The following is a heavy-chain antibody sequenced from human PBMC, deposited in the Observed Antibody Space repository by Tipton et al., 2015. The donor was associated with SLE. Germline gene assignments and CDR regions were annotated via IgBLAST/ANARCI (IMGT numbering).Heavy chain of an antibody. D-gene: IGHD3-3*01. CDR3: ARRDFWSGYHRY. CDR2: IHTSGST. V-gene: IGHV4-61*02. Sequence: TLSLTCTVSGGSIRSGSYHWSWIRQPAGKGLEWIGRIHTSGSTYYNPSLKSRVTISVDTSKNQFSLKLSSVTAADTAVYYCARRDFWSGYHRYWGQGTLVTVSS. CDR1: GGSIRSGSYH. J-gene: IGHJ4*02.